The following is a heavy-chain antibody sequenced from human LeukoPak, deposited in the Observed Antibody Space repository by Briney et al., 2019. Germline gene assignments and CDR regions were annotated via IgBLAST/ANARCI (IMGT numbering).Heavy chain of an antibody. CDR2: ISAYSGDT. V-gene: IGHV1-18*04. D-gene: IGHD6-19*01. J-gene: IGHJ4*02. Sequence: ASVKVSCKSSGYTFTGYYMHWVRQAPGQGLEWMGWISAYSGDTNYAQKLQGRVTMTTDTSTSTAYMELRSLRSDDTAVYYCAREGKQWLQYYFDYWGQGTLVTVSS. CDR1: GYTFTGYY. CDR3: AREGKQWLQYYFDY.